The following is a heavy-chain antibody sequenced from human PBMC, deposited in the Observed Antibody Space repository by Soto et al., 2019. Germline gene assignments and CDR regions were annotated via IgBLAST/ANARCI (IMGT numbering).Heavy chain of an antibody. Sequence: EVQLVESGGGLVQPGGSLRLSCVASGIPVSSNYMTWVRQAPGKGLEWVSVLHSGGDTYYANSVKGRFTISRHDSTKTPFIQMNSLTAEDTAVYYCARDGPYYYASRMDVWGQGTTVTVSS. V-gene: IGHV3-53*04. CDR3: ARDGPYYYASRMDV. CDR2: LHSGGDT. J-gene: IGHJ6*02. D-gene: IGHD3-10*01. CDR1: GIPVSSNY.